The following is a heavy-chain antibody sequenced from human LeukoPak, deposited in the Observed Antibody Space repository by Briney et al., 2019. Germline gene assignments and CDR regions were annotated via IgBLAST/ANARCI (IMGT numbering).Heavy chain of an antibody. J-gene: IGHJ4*02. Sequence: SETLSLTCAVYGESFSGYYWSWIRQPPGKGLEWIGEINHSGSTNHNPSLKSRVTISVDTSKNQFSLKLSSVTAADTAMYYCARRGYSSGSYYFDYWGQGALVTVAS. CDR3: ARRGYSSGSYYFDY. D-gene: IGHD6-19*01. V-gene: IGHV4-34*01. CDR1: GESFSGYY. CDR2: INHSGST.